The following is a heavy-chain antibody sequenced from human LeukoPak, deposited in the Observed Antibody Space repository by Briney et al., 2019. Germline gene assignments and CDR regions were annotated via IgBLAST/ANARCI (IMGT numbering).Heavy chain of an antibody. D-gene: IGHD3-10*01. CDR2: IYNSGGA. CDR3: ARVPYGSGENWFGP. V-gene: IGHV4-59*01. CDR1: GGSISSSY. Sequence: SETLSLTRTVSGGSISSSYWSWVRQPPGKGLEWMGYIYNSGGATDTPSLKSRLTISVDTSYNQFTLKLSSLTAADTAVYDCARVPYGSGENWFGPWGQGALVIVSS. J-gene: IGHJ5*02.